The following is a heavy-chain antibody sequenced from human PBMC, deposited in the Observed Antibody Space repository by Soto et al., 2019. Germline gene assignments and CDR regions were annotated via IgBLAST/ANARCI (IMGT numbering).Heavy chain of an antibody. D-gene: IGHD2-8*02. CDR2: IYHTGST. J-gene: IGHJ4*02. CDR1: GASSSTDYYS. Sequence: LSLTCSVSGASSSTDYYSWSWLRQPPGKGLEWIGNIYHTGSTQYNPSLKSRVTILLDKSRKQFSLNLSSVTAADTAVYYCAKVFSNFWYFFDFWGQGSLVTVSS. CDR3: AKVFSNFWYFFDF. V-gene: IGHV4-30-2*01.